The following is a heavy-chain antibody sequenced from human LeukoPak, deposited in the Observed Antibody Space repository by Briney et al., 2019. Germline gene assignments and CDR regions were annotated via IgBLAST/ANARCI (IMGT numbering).Heavy chain of an antibody. CDR3: ARSGYEGTYGMDV. CDR1: GYTFTGYY. CDR2: INPNSGGT. J-gene: IGHJ6*02. V-gene: IGHV1-2*02. Sequence: ASVKVSCKASGYTFTGYYMRWVRQAPGQGLEWMGWINPNSGGTNYAQKLQGRVTMTTDTSTSAAYMELRSLRSDDTAVYYCARSGYEGTYGMDVWGQGTTVTVSS. D-gene: IGHD5-12*01.